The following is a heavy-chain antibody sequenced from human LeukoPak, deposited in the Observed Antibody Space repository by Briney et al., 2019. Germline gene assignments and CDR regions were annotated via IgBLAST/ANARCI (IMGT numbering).Heavy chain of an antibody. Sequence: GGSLRLSCVASGFTFSSYAMGRVRQAPGKGLEWVSAISGSGVTTHYAGSVKGRFSISRDNSKNTLYLQMDSLRAEDTALYYCAKRVVVGATSPYSDFQDWGQGTLVTVSS. CDR3: AKRVVVGATSPYSDFQD. J-gene: IGHJ1*01. V-gene: IGHV3-23*01. D-gene: IGHD1-26*01. CDR2: ISGSGVTT. CDR1: GFTFSSYA.